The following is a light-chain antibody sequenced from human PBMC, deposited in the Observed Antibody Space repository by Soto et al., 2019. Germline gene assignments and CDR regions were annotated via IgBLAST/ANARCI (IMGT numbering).Light chain of an antibody. V-gene: IGKV1-5*01. CDR3: QQYDGYSPQT. CDR1: QSVRNW. CDR2: DSS. J-gene: IGKJ1*01. Sequence: DIQMTQSPSTLFASVGDRVTITCRASQSVRNWLAWYQQKPGRAPQLLIYDSSTLEPGVPSRFRGSGSGTEFTLTINGLQPDDFATYYCQQYDGYSPQTFGQGTTVDIK.